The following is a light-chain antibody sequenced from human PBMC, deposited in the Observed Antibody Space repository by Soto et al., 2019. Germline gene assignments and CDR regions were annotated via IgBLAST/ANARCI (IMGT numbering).Light chain of an antibody. Sequence: IQLTQSPSSLSASVGDRVTITCRASQGISSYLAWYEQKPGKAPKLLIYPASTLQSGVPSRFSGSVSGTDFTLTITSLQPEDFATYYCQQLNSYPLFGPGTKVDIK. CDR2: PAS. J-gene: IGKJ3*01. CDR3: QQLNSYPL. CDR1: QGISSY. V-gene: IGKV1-9*01.